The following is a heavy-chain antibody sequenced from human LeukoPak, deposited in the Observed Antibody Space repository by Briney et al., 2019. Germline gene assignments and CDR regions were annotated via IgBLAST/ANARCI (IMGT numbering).Heavy chain of an antibody. D-gene: IGHD1-1*01. J-gene: IGHJ4*02. V-gene: IGHV4-38-2*02. CDR1: GYSISSDYY. CDR2: VYHSGTT. CDR3: TRELAGTTVED. Sequence: SETLSLTCTVSGYSISSDYYWGWIGQTPGKGLEWIGSVYHSGTTYHNPSLKSRVTMSVDTSKNQFSLTLTSVTAADTALYYCTRELAGTTVEDWGQGTLVTVSS.